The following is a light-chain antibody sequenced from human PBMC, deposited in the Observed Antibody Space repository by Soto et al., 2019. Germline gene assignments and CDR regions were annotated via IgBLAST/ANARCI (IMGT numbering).Light chain of an antibody. CDR1: QSISDW. J-gene: IGKJ1*01. CDR3: QQHNSSPWT. CDR2: DAS. V-gene: IGKV1-5*01. Sequence: DIQMTQSPSTLSASVGDRVTITCRASQSISDWLAWFQQKPGKAPKVLLYDASPLESGVPSRFSGSGSGTEFTLTISSLQPEDSATYYFQQHNSSPWTFGQGTRVEIK.